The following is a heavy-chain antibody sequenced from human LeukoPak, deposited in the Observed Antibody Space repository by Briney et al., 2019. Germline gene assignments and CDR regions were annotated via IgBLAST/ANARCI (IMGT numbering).Heavy chain of an antibody. CDR3: ARDLNYYDSSGYVWLYYFDY. CDR1: GFTFSSYG. J-gene: IGHJ4*02. D-gene: IGHD3-22*01. V-gene: IGHV3-33*01. CDR2: IWYDGSNK. Sequence: GGSLRLSCAASGFTFSSYGMHWVRQAPGKGLEWVAVIWYDGSNKYYADSVKGRFTISRDNSKNTLYLQMNSLRAEDTAVYYCARDLNYYDSSGYVWLYYFDYWGQGTLVTVSS.